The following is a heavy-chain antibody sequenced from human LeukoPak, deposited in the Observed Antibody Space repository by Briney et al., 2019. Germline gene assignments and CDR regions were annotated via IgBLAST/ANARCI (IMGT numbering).Heavy chain of an antibody. CDR2: ISSSGSTI. Sequence: GGSLILSCAASGFTFSDYYMSWIRQAPGKGLEWVSYISSSGSTIYYADSVKGRFTISRDNAKNSLYLQMNSLRAEDTAVYYCARDNRWLKEPEIDSGAQGTLATVP. D-gene: IGHD5-24*01. CDR1: GFTFSDYY. CDR3: ARDNRWLKEPEIDS. V-gene: IGHV3-11*01. J-gene: IGHJ4*02.